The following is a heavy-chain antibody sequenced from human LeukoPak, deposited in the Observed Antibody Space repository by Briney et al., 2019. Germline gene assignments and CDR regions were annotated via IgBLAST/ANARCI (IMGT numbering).Heavy chain of an antibody. CDR1: GASLRSHY. CDR2: GFYIGRT. V-gene: IGHV4-59*08. J-gene: IGHJ4*02. D-gene: IGHD5-24*01. Sequence: SETLSLTCTVCGASLRSHYWSWIRHTPGKGLEWIGYGFYIGRTNYNPSLGSRVAISLDTTKNQFSLRLTAVTAADTAVYYCARRDGDNYDFDYWGQGILVTVSS. CDR3: ARRDGDNYDFDY.